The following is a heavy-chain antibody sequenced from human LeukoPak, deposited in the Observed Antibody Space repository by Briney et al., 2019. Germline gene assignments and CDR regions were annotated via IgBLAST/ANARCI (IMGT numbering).Heavy chain of an antibody. D-gene: IGHD3-22*01. CDR2: IYYSGST. CDR3: ARQSYYYDSSGYPEGYFQH. J-gene: IGHJ1*01. V-gene: IGHV4-59*08. Sequence: SETLSLTCTVSGGSISSYYWSWIRQPPGKGLEWIGYIYYSGSTNYNPSLKSRVNISVDTSKNQFSLTLSSVTAADTAVYYCARQSYYYDSSGYPEGYFQHWGQGTLVTVSS. CDR1: GGSISSYY.